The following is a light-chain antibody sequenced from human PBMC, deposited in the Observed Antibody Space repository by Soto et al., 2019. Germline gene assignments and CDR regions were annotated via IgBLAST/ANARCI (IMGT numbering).Light chain of an antibody. CDR2: AVS. CDR1: QSISTS. CDR3: QQSHSVPPT. Sequence: DIQMTQSPSTLSASVGDRVTITCRASQSISTSLNWYRHTPGKAPKFLIYAVSSLQSGVPSRFSGSGSGTDFTLTISSLQPEDFATYYCQQSHSVPPTFGQGTKV. J-gene: IGKJ1*01. V-gene: IGKV1-39*01.